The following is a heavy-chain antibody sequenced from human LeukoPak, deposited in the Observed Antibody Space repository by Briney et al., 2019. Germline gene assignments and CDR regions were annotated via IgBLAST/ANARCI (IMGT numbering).Heavy chain of an antibody. V-gene: IGHV4-38-2*01. CDR3: AGFTFFRGVITFDY. J-gene: IGHJ4*02. D-gene: IGHD3-10*01. CDR1: GFTFSSYE. Sequence: GSLRLSCVASGFTFSSYEMNWVRQAPGKGLEWIGSVDHSGGTYYNPSLRSRVSISVDTSKNQFSLKLSSVTAADTAVYSCAGFTFFRGVITFDYWGQGTLATVSS. CDR2: VDHSGGT.